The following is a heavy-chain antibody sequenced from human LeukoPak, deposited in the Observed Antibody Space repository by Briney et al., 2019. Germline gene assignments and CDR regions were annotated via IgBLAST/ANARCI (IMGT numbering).Heavy chain of an antibody. Sequence: GGSLRLSCAASGFTFSNYWMHWVRQVPGKGLVWVSRINSDGSSTSYADSVKGRFTISRDNAKNTLYLQMNSLRAEDTAVYYCAKFTAVVWVDYWGQGTLVTVSS. J-gene: IGHJ4*02. V-gene: IGHV3-74*01. CDR3: AKFTAVVWVDY. CDR2: INSDGSST. D-gene: IGHD4-23*01. CDR1: GFTFSNYW.